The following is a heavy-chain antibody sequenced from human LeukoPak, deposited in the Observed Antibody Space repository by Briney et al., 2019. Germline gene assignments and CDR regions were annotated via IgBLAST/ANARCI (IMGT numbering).Heavy chain of an antibody. CDR1: GGSFSGYY. V-gene: IGHV4-34*01. D-gene: IGHD3-10*01. J-gene: IGHJ4*02. CDR2: INHSGST. CDR3: ARSRRRTMVRGVITSSGSLHFDY. Sequence: SETLSLTCAVYGGSFSGYYWSWIRQPPGKGLEWIGEINHSGSTNYNPSLKSRVTISVDTSKNQFSLKLSSVTAADTAVYYCARSRRRTMVRGVITSSGSLHFDYWGQGTLVTVSS.